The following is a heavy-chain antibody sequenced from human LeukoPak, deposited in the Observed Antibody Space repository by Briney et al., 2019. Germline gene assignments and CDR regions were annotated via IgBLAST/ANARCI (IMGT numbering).Heavy chain of an antibody. V-gene: IGHV3-30*02. Sequence: GGSLRLSCAASGFTFSSYGMHWVRQAPGKGLEWVAFLPYDGSNKYNADSVKGRFTISRDNAKNSLYLQMNSLRAEDTAVYYCALISWSYAFDIWGQGTMVTVSS. CDR3: ALISWSYAFDI. J-gene: IGHJ3*02. CDR2: LPYDGSNK. CDR1: GFTFSSYG. D-gene: IGHD6-13*01.